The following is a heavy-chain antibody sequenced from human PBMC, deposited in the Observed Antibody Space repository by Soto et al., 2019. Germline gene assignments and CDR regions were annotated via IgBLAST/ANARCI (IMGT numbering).Heavy chain of an antibody. D-gene: IGHD2-21*02. CDR2: IHYSGST. J-gene: IGHJ4*02. V-gene: IGHV4-30-4*01. CDR3: ARRTGRFNGGNYHLLFDS. Sequence: QVQLQESGPGLVKPAQTLSLTCTVSGGSISSGDDYCSWIRQPPGQVLEWSGYIHYSGSTYYRPSLQRRVTISVYTSKNQFSLKLSSVTAADTAVYYCARRTGRFNGGNYHLLFDSWGQGTLVTVSS. CDR1: GGSISSGDDY.